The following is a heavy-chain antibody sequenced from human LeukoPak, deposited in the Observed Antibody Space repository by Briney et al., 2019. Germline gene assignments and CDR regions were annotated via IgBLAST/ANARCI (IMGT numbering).Heavy chain of an antibody. Sequence: GGSLRLSCVASGFTFNNYEMNWVRQAPGKGLQWVSCISTGGNTIYYADSVKGRFTISRDNAKNSLFLQMNSLRADDTAVYYCARSFDIWGQGTMVTVSS. CDR2: ISTGGNTI. J-gene: IGHJ3*02. V-gene: IGHV3-48*03. CDR1: GFTFNNYE. CDR3: ARSFDI.